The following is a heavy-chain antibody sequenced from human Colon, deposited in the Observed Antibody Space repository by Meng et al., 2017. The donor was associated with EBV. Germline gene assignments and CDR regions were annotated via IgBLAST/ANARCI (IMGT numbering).Heavy chain of an antibody. Sequence: QLRQPGPGLLKRSGTLSLTCDVSGGSIRNDQWWSWVRQAPGKGLEWIGEIYHSGGTNYNPSVKSRVSMSVDKSQNPFSLRLSSVTAADTAVYYCTTLYGDDISWGQGTLVTVSS. CDR1: GGSIRNDQW. CDR2: IYHSGGT. D-gene: IGHD4-17*01. V-gene: IGHV4-4*02. J-gene: IGHJ4*02. CDR3: TTLYGDDIS.